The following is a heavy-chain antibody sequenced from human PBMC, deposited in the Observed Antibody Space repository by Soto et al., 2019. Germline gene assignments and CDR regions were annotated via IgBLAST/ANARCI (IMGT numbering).Heavy chain of an antibody. J-gene: IGHJ4*02. CDR2: IIPILGIA. Sequence: QVQLVQSGAEVKKPGSSVKVSCKASGGTFSSYTISWVRQAPGQGLEWMGRIIPILGIANYAQKFQRRVTITADKSTSTAYMELSSLRSEDTAVYYCARLLPLRGVHNWGQGTLVTVSS. CDR3: ARLLPLRGVHN. CDR1: GGTFSSYT. D-gene: IGHD3-10*01. V-gene: IGHV1-69*02.